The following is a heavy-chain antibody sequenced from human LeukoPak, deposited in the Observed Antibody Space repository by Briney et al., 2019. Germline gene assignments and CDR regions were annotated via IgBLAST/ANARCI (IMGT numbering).Heavy chain of an antibody. CDR3: TVHDYGGQSEIDY. CDR1: GFTFSGSA. D-gene: IGHD4-23*01. J-gene: IGHJ4*02. CDR2: IRSKANSYAT. V-gene: IGHV3-73*01. Sequence: GGSLRLSCAASGFTFSGSAMHWVRQASGKGLEWVGRIRSKANSYATAYAASVKGRFTISRDDSKNTAYLQMNSLETEDTAVYYCTVHDYGGQSEIDYWGQGTLVTVSS.